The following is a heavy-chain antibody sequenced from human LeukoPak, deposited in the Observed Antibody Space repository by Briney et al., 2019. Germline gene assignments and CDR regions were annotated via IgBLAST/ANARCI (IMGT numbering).Heavy chain of an antibody. CDR2: IYYTGST. CDR1: GGSISGYY. CDR3: ARFNDYSNYVDY. Sequence: PSETLSLTCSVPGGSISGYYWSWIRQPPGKALEWLGYIYYTGSTNYNPSLKSRATISVDTSKNQFSLKLSSVTAADTAVYYCARFNDYSNYVDYWGQGTLVTVSS. V-gene: IGHV4-59*08. D-gene: IGHD4-11*01. J-gene: IGHJ4*02.